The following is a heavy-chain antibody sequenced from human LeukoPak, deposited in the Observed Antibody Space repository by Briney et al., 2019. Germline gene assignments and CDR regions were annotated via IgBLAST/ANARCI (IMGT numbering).Heavy chain of an antibody. V-gene: IGHV4-34*01. CDR2: INHSGST. Sequence: IRQPPGKGLEWIGEINHSGSTNYNPSLKSRVTISVDTSKNQFSLKLSSVTAADTAVYYCARGGYWGQGTLVTVSS. J-gene: IGHJ4*02. CDR3: ARGGY.